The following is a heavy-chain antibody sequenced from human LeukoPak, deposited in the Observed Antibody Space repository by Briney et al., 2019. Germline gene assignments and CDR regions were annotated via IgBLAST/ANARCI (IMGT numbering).Heavy chain of an antibody. D-gene: IGHD2-21*02. J-gene: IGHJ3*02. CDR3: ARDLVVVTGLRTRGSFDI. CDR1: GYNXTSYY. V-gene: IGHV1-46*01. Sequence: GASVKVSCKASGYNXTSYYMQWVRQAPGQGLEWMGIINPSGGTTSYAQKFQGRVTVTRDTSTSTVYMELSSLRSEDTAVYYCARDLVVVTGLRTRGSFDIWGQGTMVTVSS. CDR2: INPSGGTT.